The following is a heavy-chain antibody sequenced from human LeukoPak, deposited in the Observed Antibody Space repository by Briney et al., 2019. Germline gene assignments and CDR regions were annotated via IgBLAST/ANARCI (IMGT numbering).Heavy chain of an antibody. V-gene: IGHV1-8*01. D-gene: IGHD3-16*02. CDR2: RNSNSGNT. J-gene: IGHJ5*02. Sequence: ASVKVSCKASGYTFTSYDSNWVRQATGQGLEWMGWRNSNSGNTGSEQRFQGRVTMTRDTSISTAYMELSSPTSEDTAVYYCARGPLVRLPSSFDPWGQGTLVTVSS. CDR3: ARGPLVRLPSSFDP. CDR1: GYTFTSYD.